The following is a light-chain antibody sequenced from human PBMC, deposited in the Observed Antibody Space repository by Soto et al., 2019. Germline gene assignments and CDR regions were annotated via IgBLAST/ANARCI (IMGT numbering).Light chain of an antibody. CDR2: GAS. V-gene: IGKV3-20*01. CDR3: QQYGISPLT. CDR1: QSVSSTY. Sequence: EVGWPKSPETLSLSPGERATLSCGASQSVSSTYLAWYQQKPGQAPRLLIYGASSRATGIPDRFSGSGSGTDFTLTISRLEPEDFAVYYCQQYGISPLTFGGGTKV. J-gene: IGKJ4*01.